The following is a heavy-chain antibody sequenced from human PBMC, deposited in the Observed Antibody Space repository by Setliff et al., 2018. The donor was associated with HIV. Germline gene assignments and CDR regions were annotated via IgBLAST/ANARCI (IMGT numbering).Heavy chain of an antibody. CDR1: GFTFSSYT. CDR2: ISGGGKSI. J-gene: IGHJ6*03. D-gene: IGHD2-2*01. CDR3: VKDEEYIGVVSATMNMPGYYHYYYMDV. Sequence: GASLKISCAASGFTFSSYTMHWVRQAPGKGLEWVASISGGGKSIYYADSVKGRFTISRDNADRSLYLQMNSLRAEDTAVYYCVKDEEYIGVVSATMNMPGYYHYYYMDVWGKGSTVTVSS. V-gene: IGHV3-21*01.